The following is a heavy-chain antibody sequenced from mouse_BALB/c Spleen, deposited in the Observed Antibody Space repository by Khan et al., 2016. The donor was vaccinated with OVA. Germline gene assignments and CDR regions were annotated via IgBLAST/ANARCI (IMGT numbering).Heavy chain of an antibody. J-gene: IGHJ4*01. Sequence: QVQLKQSGPELVKPGASVKMSCKASGYTFTAYDIRWVKQRTGQGLEWIGEIYPGSGNTYYNEKFKGKATLTAAKSSNTAYMQLSSLTSEDSAVYFCAKIFYGNSYAMDYWGQGTAVTVSS. V-gene: IGHV1-77*01. CDR1: GYTFTAYD. CDR2: IYPGSGNT. CDR3: AKIFYGNSYAMDY. D-gene: IGHD2-1*01.